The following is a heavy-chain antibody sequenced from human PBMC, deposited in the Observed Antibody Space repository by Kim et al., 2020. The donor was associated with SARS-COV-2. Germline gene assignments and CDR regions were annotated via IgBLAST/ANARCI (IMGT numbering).Heavy chain of an antibody. V-gene: IGHV1-24*01. CDR1: GYTLPKLS. CDR2: FDPEDGET. Sequence: ASVKVSCKVSGYTLPKLSMHWVRQAPGKGLEWMGGFDPEDGETIYAQKFQGRVTMTEDTSTDTAYMELSSLRSEDTAVYYCATGVAVAGTPSDYYYYYGMDVWGQGTTVTVSS. CDR3: ATGVAVAGTPSDYYYYYGMDV. D-gene: IGHD6-19*01. J-gene: IGHJ6*02.